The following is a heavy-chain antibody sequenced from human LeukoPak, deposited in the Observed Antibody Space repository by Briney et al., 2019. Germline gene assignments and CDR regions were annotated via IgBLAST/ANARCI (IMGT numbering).Heavy chain of an antibody. J-gene: IGHJ4*02. Sequence: SETLSLTCAVYGGSFSGYYWTWLRQPPGKGLEWIGEINHSGSTNYNPSLDSRVTISADRSKNQFSLNLNSVTAADTAVYYCARNGDGYNAGFGYWGQGTVVTVS. V-gene: IGHV4-34*01. CDR3: ARNGDGYNAGFGY. CDR2: INHSGST. CDR1: GGSFSGYY. D-gene: IGHD5-24*01.